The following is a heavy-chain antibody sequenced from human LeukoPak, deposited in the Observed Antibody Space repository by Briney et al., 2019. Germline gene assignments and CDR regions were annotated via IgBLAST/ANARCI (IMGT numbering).Heavy chain of an antibody. V-gene: IGHV1-69*05. CDR1: GGTFSSYA. D-gene: IGHD5-24*01. Sequence: SVKVSCKASGGTFSSYAISWVRQAPGQGLEWMERIIPIFGTANYAQKFQGRVTITTDESTSTAYMELSSLRSEDTAVYYCARVAVGDGYNFFDYWGQGTLVTVSS. J-gene: IGHJ4*02. CDR3: ARVAVGDGYNFFDY. CDR2: IIPIFGTA.